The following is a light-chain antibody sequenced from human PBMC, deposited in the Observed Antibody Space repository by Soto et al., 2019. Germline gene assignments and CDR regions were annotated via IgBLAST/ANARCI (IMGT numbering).Light chain of an antibody. CDR2: DVN. CDR3: CSYAVTDVL. J-gene: IGLJ2*01. Sequence: QSALTQPRSVSGSPGQSVTISCTGTSSDFGGYNYVSWYQQHPGKAPKLMIYDVNKRPSGVPDRFSGSKSGNTASLTISGLHADDEADYYCCSYAVTDVLFCGGTKLTVL. V-gene: IGLV2-11*01. CDR1: SSDFGGYNY.